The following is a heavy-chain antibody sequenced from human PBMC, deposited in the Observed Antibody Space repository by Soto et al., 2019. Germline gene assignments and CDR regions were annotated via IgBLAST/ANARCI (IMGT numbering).Heavy chain of an antibody. CDR3: AKSETPGYYYYYGMDV. D-gene: IGHD3-10*01. J-gene: IGHJ6*02. V-gene: IGHV3-30*18. CDR2: ISYDGSNK. CDR1: GFTFISYG. Sequence: QVQLVESGGGVVQPGRSLRLSCAASGFTFISYGMHWVRQAPGKGLEWVAVISYDGSNKYYADSVKGRFTISRDNSKNTLYLQMNSLRAEDTAVYYCAKSETPGYYYYYGMDVWGQGTTVTVSS.